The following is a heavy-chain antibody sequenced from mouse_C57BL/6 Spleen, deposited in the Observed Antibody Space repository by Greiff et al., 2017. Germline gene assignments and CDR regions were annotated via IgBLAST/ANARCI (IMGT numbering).Heavy chain of an antibody. D-gene: IGHD2-4*01. CDR2: IYPGNSDT. CDR1: GYTFTSYW. J-gene: IGHJ2*01. CDR3: AREGDDYDGGGYFDD. V-gene: IGHV1-5*01. Sequence: VQLQQSGTVLARPGASVKMSCKTSGYTFTSYWMHWVKQRPGQGLEWIGAIYPGNSDTSYNQKFKGKAKLTAVTSASAAYLELSRLTNEDSAVYYCAREGDDYDGGGYFDDWGQGTTLTVSS.